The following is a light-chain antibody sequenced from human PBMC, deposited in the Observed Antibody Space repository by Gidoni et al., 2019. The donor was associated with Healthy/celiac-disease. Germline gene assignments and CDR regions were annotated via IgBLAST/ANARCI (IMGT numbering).Light chain of an antibody. CDR2: GKN. Sequence: PTGRRTCAGTSLGSDYAGGCQQKPGHAPVLVIYGKNNRPSGIPDRFSGSSSGNTASLTITGAQAEDEADYYCNSRDSSGNLVVFGGGTKLTVL. V-gene: IGLV3-19*01. CDR3: NSRDSSGNLVV. J-gene: IGLJ2*01. CDR1: SLGSDY.